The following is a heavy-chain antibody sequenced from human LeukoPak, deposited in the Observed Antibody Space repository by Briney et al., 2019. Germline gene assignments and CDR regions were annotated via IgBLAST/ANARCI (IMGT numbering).Heavy chain of an antibody. J-gene: IGHJ4*02. Sequence: GASVKVSCKASGGTFSSYAISWVRQAPGQGLEWMGGIIPIFGTANYAQKFQGRVTITADESTSTAYMELSSLRSGDTAVYYCAREDPYCGGDCYPDYWGQGTLVTVSS. CDR1: GGTFSSYA. D-gene: IGHD2-21*02. CDR3: AREDPYCGGDCYPDY. CDR2: IIPIFGTA. V-gene: IGHV1-69*13.